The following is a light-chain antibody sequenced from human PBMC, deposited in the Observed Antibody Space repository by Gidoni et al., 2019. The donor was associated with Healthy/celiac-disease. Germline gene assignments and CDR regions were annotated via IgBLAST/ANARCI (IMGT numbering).Light chain of an antibody. J-gene: IGLJ2*01. Sequence: QSVLTQPPSVSGAPGQRVPIPCPGSSSNIGAGYDVHWYQQLPGTAPKLLIYGNSNRPSGVPDRFSGSKSGTSASLAITGLQAEDEADYYCQSYDSSLSAVVFGGGTKLTVL. CDR1: SSNIGAGYD. V-gene: IGLV1-40*01. CDR2: GNS. CDR3: QSYDSSLSAVV.